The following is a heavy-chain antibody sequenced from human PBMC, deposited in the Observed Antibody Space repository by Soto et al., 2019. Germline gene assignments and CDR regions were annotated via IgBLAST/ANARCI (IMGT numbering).Heavy chain of an antibody. CDR1: GFTFSSYS. CDR3: ARELNWNYCIDY. Sequence: GGSLRLSCAASGFTFSSYSMNWVRQAPGKELEWVSSISSSSSYIYYADSVKGRFTISRDNAKNSLYLQMNSLRAEDTAVYYCARELNWNYCIDYWGQGTLVTVSS. V-gene: IGHV3-21*01. D-gene: IGHD1-7*01. CDR2: ISSSSSYI. J-gene: IGHJ4*02.